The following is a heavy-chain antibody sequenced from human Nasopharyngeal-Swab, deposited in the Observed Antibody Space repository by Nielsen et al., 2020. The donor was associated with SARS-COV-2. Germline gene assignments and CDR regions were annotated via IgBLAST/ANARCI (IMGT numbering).Heavy chain of an antibody. CDR2: MYYSGST. D-gene: IGHD4-17*01. V-gene: IGHV4-59*12. Sequence: GSLRLSCSVSGDSIISYYWSWIRQPPGKGLEWIGYMYYSGSTSHNPSLKSRVTISVDTSKNQFSLKLSSVTAADTAVYYCARASTVTTFFDLWGRGTLVTVSS. J-gene: IGHJ2*01. CDR1: GDSIISYY. CDR3: ARASTVTTFFDL.